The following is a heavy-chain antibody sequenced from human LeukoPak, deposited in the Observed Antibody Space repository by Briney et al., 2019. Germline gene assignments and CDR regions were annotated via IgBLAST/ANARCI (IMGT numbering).Heavy chain of an antibody. V-gene: IGHV4-4*07. CDR2: IYTSGST. J-gene: IGHJ4*02. Sequence: SETLSLTCTVSGDSISNYYWSWIRQPAGKGLEWIGRIYTSGSTNYNPSLKSRVTMSVDTSKNQFSLKLSSVTTADTAVYYCARVSLVRGAPDYYFDYWGQGTLVTVSS. CDR1: GDSISNYY. CDR3: ARVSLVRGAPDYYFDY. D-gene: IGHD3-10*01.